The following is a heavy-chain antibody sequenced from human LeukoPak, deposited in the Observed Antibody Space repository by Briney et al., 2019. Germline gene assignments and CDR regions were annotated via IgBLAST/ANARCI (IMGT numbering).Heavy chain of an antibody. J-gene: IGHJ4*02. CDR1: GYSFSTYA. CDR2: ISVFNGDT. CDR3: ARVRSIVGVPAAPFDY. V-gene: IGHV1-18*01. D-gene: IGHD2-2*01. Sequence: ASVKVSCTASGYSFSTYAISWVRQAPGQGLEWIGWISVFNGDTKYGQRFQGRVTMTTDASSNTAYLDLRSLRSDDTAVYYCARVRSIVGVPAAPFDYGGQGTPVIVSS.